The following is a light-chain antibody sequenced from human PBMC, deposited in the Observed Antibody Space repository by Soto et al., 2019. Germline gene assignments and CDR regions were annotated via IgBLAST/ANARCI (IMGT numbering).Light chain of an antibody. V-gene: IGLV2-14*01. CDR2: EVS. CDR1: SNDVGGYNY. CDR3: TSYTSTIPHV. J-gene: IGLJ1*01. Sequence: QSVLTQPASVTGSPGQSITISCTGSSNDVGGYNYVSWYQQHPGQAPKLIIYEVSDRPSGVSPRFSGSKSGNTASLTISGLQVEDEADYFCTSYTSTIPHVFGSGTKVTVL.